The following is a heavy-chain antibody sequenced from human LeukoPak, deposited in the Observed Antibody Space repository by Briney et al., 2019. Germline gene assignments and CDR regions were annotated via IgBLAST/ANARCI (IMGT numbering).Heavy chain of an antibody. D-gene: IGHD3-22*01. CDR3: AKSTYYYDTFVNAFDL. CDR1: GGSVSSSHY. CDR2: IYYGGST. Sequence: SETLSLTCTVSGGSVSSSHYWDWIRQPPGKGLEWIGSIYYGGSTYYNASLRSRVTTSVDTSKNQFSLKLSSVTAADTAVYYCAKSTYYYDTFVNAFDLWGQGTVVTVSS. V-gene: IGHV4-39*07. J-gene: IGHJ3*01.